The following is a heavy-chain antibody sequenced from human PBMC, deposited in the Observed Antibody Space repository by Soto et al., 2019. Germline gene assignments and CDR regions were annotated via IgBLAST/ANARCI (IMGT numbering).Heavy chain of an antibody. Sequence: PSETLSLTCNVSDDSLSTYYWSWIRQPAGKGLEWIGLIYASGSTNYNPSLKGRVSMSVDTSKKPFSLKMISVTAADTAMYYCARSAIPRGGWLRPWGQGVLVTVSS. CDR3: ARSAIPRGGWLRP. CDR1: DDSLSTYY. J-gene: IGHJ5*02. D-gene: IGHD6-19*01. V-gene: IGHV4-4*07. CDR2: IYASGST.